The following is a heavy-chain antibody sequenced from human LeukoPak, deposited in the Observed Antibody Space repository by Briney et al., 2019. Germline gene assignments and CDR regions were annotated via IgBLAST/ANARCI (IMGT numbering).Heavy chain of an antibody. D-gene: IGHD3-9*01. CDR2: IIPIFGTA. Sequence: GASVKVSCKASGYTFTSYAISWVRQAPGQGLEWMGGIIPIFGTANYAQKFQGRVTITADKSTSTAYMELSRLRSEDTAVYYCARDSPLLRYFDWLSRSVYYYYMDVWGKGTTVTVSS. CDR1: GYTFTSYA. V-gene: IGHV1-69*06. J-gene: IGHJ6*03. CDR3: ARDSPLLRYFDWLSRSVYYYYMDV.